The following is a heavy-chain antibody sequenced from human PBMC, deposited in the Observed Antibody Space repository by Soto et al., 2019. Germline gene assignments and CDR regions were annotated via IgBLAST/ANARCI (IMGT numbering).Heavy chain of an antibody. Sequence: GGSLRLSCAASGFTFSSYGMHWVRQAPGKGLEWVAVISYDGSNKYNADSVKGRFTISRDNSKNTLYLQMNSLRAEDTAVYYCAKLELTPYYYYGMDVWGQGTTVTVSS. D-gene: IGHD1-7*01. CDR2: ISYDGSNK. CDR3: AKLELTPYYYYGMDV. V-gene: IGHV3-30*18. J-gene: IGHJ6*02. CDR1: GFTFSSYG.